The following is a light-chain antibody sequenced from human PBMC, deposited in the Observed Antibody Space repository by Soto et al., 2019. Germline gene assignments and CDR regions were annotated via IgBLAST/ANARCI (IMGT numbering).Light chain of an antibody. Sequence: DIQMTQSPSSLSASVGDRGTITCRESQSISSYLNWYQQIPGKAPKLLIYAASSLQSGVPSRFSGSGSGTDFTLTISSLQPEDFATYYCQQSYSTPRTFGQGTKVEIK. CDR1: QSISSY. J-gene: IGKJ1*01. V-gene: IGKV1-39*01. CDR3: QQSYSTPRT. CDR2: AAS.